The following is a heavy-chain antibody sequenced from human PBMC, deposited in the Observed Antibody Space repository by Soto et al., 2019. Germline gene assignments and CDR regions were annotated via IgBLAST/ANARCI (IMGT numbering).Heavy chain of an antibody. J-gene: IGHJ1*01. Sequence: EVQLVQSGGGLAQPGKSLRLSCAASGFTFRKFWMHWVRQVPGKGPVWVSYISSDGTTTDYADSVKGRFTISRDNAKDTLYLQMDSLRAEDTAVYYRAIQHCTNDVCLEAAVTVGGALESWGQGTLVTVSS. CDR1: GFTFRKFW. CDR3: AIQHCTNDVCLEAAVTVGGALES. CDR2: ISSDGTTT. V-gene: IGHV3-74*01. D-gene: IGHD2-8*01.